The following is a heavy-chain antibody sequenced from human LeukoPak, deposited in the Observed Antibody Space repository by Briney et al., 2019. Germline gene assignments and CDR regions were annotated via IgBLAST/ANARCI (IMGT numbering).Heavy chain of an antibody. D-gene: IGHD1-7*01. CDR1: GFTFNYAW. Sequence: GGSLRLSCAASGFTFNYAWMSWVRQVPGKGLEWVGQTVSEIDGGTTDYATPVRGRFTISRDDSKSTLYLQMNSLKIEDTAVYYCTTDEDWNYARKDVWGQGATVIVSS. CDR2: TVSEIDGGTT. J-gene: IGHJ6*02. CDR3: TTDEDWNYARKDV. V-gene: IGHV3-15*04.